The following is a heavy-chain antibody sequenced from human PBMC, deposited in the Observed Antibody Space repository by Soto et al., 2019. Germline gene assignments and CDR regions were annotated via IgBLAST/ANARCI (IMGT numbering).Heavy chain of an antibody. CDR3: ARDGTFDI. CDR1: GYSFTKYF. D-gene: IGHD1-7*01. CDR2: INPAGGTT. J-gene: IGHJ4*02. Sequence: QVQLVQSGAEVKKPGASVKVSCQASGYSFTKYFIQWIRQGPGQDLEWVGLINPAGGTTSFAPKFQGRVTMTRDTSTRTVSMELSSLRSDDTGVYFCARDGTFDIWGQGTLVTVSS. V-gene: IGHV1-46*01.